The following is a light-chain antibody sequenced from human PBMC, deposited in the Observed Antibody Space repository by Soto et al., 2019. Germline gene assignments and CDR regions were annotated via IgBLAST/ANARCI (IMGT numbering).Light chain of an antibody. CDR1: QSISSW. V-gene: IGKV1-5*03. Sequence: DIQMTQSRSTLSASVGDRVTITCRASQSISSWLAWYQQKPGNAPKLLIYKASSLETGVPSRFSGSGSGTEFTLTISSLQPDDFATYYCQHYNNYPITFGQGTRLEIK. CDR2: KAS. CDR3: QHYNNYPIT. J-gene: IGKJ5*01.